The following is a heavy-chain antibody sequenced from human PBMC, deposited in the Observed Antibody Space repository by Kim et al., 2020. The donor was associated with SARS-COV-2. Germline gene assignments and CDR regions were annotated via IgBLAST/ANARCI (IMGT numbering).Heavy chain of an antibody. CDR2: IYYSVST. D-gene: IGHD6-19*01. Sequence: SETLSLTCTVSGGSISSYYWSWIRQPPGKGLEWIGYIYYSVSTNYNPSLKSRLTISVDTSKNQFSLKLSSLTAADTAVYYCARAPTRAVAGTTHYYYYYGMDVWGQGTTVTVSS. V-gene: IGHV4-59*01. CDR3: ARAPTRAVAGTTHYYYYYGMDV. CDR1: GGSISSYY. J-gene: IGHJ6*02.